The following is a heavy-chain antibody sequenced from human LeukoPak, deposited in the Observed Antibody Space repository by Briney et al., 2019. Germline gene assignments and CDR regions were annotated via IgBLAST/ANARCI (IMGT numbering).Heavy chain of an antibody. CDR3: ARAHSSGYYYYYYGMDV. D-gene: IGHD3-22*01. CDR1: GFTFSNAW. V-gene: IGHV3-30-3*01. CDR2: ISYDGSNK. J-gene: IGHJ6*02. Sequence: GGSLRLSCAASGFTFSNAWMSWVRQAPGKGLEWVAVISYDGSNKYYADPVKGRFTISRDNSKNTLYLQMNSLRAEDTAVYYCARAHSSGYYYYYYGMDVWGQGTTVTVSS.